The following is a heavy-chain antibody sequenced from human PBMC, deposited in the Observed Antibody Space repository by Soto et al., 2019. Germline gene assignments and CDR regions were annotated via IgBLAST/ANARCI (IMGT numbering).Heavy chain of an antibody. D-gene: IGHD3-3*01. V-gene: IGHV1-2*02. CDR3: ARTNYDFWSGYPYYYYGMDV. CDR2: INPNSGGT. Sequence: AASVKVSCKASGYTFXGYYMHWGRQAPGQGLEWMGWINPNSGGTNYAQKFQGRVIMTRDTSISTAYMELSRLRSDDTAVYYCARTNYDFWSGYPYYYYGMDVWGQGTTVTVSS. CDR1: GYTFXGYY. J-gene: IGHJ6*02.